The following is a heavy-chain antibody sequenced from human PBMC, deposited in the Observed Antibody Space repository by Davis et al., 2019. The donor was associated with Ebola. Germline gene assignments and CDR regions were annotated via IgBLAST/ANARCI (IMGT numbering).Heavy chain of an antibody. J-gene: IGHJ6*02. Sequence: PSETLSLTCAVYGGSFSGYYWSWIRQPPGKGLEWIGEIKHSGSTNYNPSLKSRVTISVDTSKNQFSLKLSSVTAADTAVYYCARLYGDYGFYYYGMDVWGQGTTVTVSS. V-gene: IGHV4-34*01. CDR2: IKHSGST. CDR1: GGSFSGYY. CDR3: ARLYGDYGFYYYGMDV. D-gene: IGHD4-17*01.